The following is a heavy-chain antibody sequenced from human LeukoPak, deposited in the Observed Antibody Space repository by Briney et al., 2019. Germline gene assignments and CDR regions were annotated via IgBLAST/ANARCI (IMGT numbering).Heavy chain of an antibody. CDR1: GYTFTSYG. D-gene: IGHD3-10*01. J-gene: IGHJ3*02. CDR2: ISAYNGNT. V-gene: IGHV1-18*01. Sequence: GASVKVSCKASGYTFTSYGISWVRQAPGQGLEWMGWISAYNGNTNYAQKLQGRVTMTTDTSTSTAYMELRSLRSDDTAVYYCARVYYGSGSYYSPLQIDAFDIWGQGTMVTVSS. CDR3: ARVYYGSGSYYSPLQIDAFDI.